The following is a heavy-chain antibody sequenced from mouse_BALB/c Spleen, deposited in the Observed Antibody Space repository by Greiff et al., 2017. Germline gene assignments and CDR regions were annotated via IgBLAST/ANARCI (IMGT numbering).Heavy chain of an antibody. CDR1: GDSITSGY. Sequence: VQLQQSGPSLVKPSQTLSLTCSVTGDSITSGYWNWIRKFPGNKLEYMGYISYSGSTYYNPSLKSRISITRDTSKNQYYLQLNSVTTEDTATYYCARSLYGNYVDYYAMDYWGQGTSVTVSS. J-gene: IGHJ4*01. CDR3: ARSLYGNYVDYYAMDY. V-gene: IGHV3-8*02. D-gene: IGHD2-1*01. CDR2: ISYSGST.